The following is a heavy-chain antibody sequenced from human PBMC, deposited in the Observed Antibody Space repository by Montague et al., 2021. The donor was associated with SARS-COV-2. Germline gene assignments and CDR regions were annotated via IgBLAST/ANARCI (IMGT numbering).Heavy chain of an antibody. J-gene: IGHJ4*02. CDR2: ISDSGST. Sequence: SETLSLTCTVSGDSISHSSYYWGWIRQPPGKGLEWIGYISDSGSTNYNPSLTSRVTMSVDTSKNQFSLKVNSVTAADTAVYYCARHYSATLPAVYWGQGTLVTVSS. CDR3: ARHYSATLPAVY. V-gene: IGHV4-61*05. CDR1: GDSISHSSYY. D-gene: IGHD2-15*01.